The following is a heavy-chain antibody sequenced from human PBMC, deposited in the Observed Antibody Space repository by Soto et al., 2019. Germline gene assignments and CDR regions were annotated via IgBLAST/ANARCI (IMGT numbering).Heavy chain of an antibody. J-gene: IGHJ4*02. V-gene: IGHV3-30*18. CDR3: ANDQRIVVVVAALDY. CDR2: ISYDGSNK. D-gene: IGHD2-15*01. Sequence: QVQLVESGGGVVQPGRSLRLSCAASGFTFSSYGMHWVRQAPGKGLEWVAVISYDGSNKYYADSVKGRFTISRDNSKNTLYLQMNSLRAEDTAVYYCANDQRIVVVVAALDYWGQGTLVTVSS. CDR1: GFTFSSYG.